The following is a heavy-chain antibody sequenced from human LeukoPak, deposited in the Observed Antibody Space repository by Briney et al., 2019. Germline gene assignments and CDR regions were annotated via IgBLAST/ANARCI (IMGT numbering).Heavy chain of an antibody. CDR2: INHSGST. D-gene: IGHD3-10*01. CDR3: ARCVYGSGSEWFDP. CDR1: GGSFSGYY. V-gene: IGHV4-34*01. J-gene: IGHJ5*02. Sequence: SETLSLTCAVYGGSFSGYYWSWIRQPPGKGLEWIGEINHSGSTNYNPSLKSRVTISVDTSKNQFSLKLSSVTAADTAVYYCARCVYGSGSEWFDPWGQGTLVTVSS.